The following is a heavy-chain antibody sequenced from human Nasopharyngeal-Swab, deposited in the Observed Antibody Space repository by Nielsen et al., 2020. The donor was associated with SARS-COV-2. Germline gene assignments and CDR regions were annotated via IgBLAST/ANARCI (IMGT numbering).Heavy chain of an antibody. J-gene: IGHJ4*02. CDR2: VYDSGST. CDR3: ARRLGLQAPFDY. Sequence: SETLSLTCTVTGGSMSNFHWSWIRLFPGKGLAWIGYVYDSGSTKYNPSLNSRVTISVDKSKTQLSLKVRSVTAADTAVYFCARRLGLQAPFDYWGQGTLVTVSS. V-gene: IGHV4-59*08. D-gene: IGHD4-11*01. CDR1: GGSMSNFH.